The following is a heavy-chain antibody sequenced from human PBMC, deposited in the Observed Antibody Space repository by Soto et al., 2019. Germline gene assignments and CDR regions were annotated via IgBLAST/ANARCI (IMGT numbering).Heavy chain of an antibody. Sequence: QVQLVESGGGVVQPGRSLRLSCAASGFTFSDYTMHWVRQAPGKGLEWVTVTSYDGSNQYFADSVKGRFTISRDNSKNALFPQMNSLRAEDTAVYYCARDLGWLRSIDYWGQGTLVTVSS. CDR3: ARDLGWLRSIDY. CDR1: GFTFSDYT. V-gene: IGHV3-30-3*01. J-gene: IGHJ4*02. CDR2: TSYDGSNQ. D-gene: IGHD5-12*01.